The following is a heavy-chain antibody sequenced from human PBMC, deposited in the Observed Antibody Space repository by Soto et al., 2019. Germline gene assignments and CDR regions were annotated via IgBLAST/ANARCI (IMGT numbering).Heavy chain of an antibody. V-gene: IGHV1-69*02. CDR3: ASVGSSSSHVDY. Sequence: ASVKVSCKASGGTFSSYTISWVRQAPGQGLEWMGRIIPILGIVNYAQKFQGRVTITADKSTSTAYMELSSLRSEDTAVYYCASVGSSSSHVDYWGQGTLVTVSS. D-gene: IGHD6-6*01. CDR2: IIPILGIV. J-gene: IGHJ4*02. CDR1: GGTFSSYT.